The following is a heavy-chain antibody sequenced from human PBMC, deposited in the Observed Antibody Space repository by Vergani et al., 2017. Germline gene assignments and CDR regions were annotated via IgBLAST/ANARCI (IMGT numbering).Heavy chain of an antibody. CDR2: IIPILGIA. J-gene: IGHJ6*02. CDR3: ARDDPYGDYGRMYGMDV. Sequence: QVQLVQSGAEVKKPGSSVKVSCKASGGTFSSYAISWVRQAPGQGLEWMGRIIPILGIANYAQKFQGRVTITADKSTSTAYMELSSLRSEDTAVYYCARDDPYGDYGRMYGMDVWGQGTTVTVSS. CDR1: GGTFSSYA. V-gene: IGHV1-69*04. D-gene: IGHD4-17*01.